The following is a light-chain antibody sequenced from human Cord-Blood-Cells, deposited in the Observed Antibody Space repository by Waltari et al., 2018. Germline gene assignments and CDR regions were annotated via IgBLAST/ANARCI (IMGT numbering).Light chain of an antibody. CDR2: DAS. V-gene: IGKV1-5*01. Sequence: DIQMTQSPSTLSASVGDSVTITCRASQSISSWLAWYQQKPGKAPKLLINDASSLESGVPSRFSGSGSGTEFTLTISSLQPDDFATYYCQQYNSYSRTFGQGTKVEIK. CDR3: QQYNSYSRT. J-gene: IGKJ1*01. CDR1: QSISSW.